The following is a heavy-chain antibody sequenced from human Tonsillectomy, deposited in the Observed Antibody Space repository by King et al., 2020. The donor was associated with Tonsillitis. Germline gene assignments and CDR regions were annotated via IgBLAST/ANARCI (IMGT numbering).Heavy chain of an antibody. CDR3: AKDGGSNYYYYGMDV. CDR2: ISWNSGSI. CDR1: GFTFDDYA. V-gene: IGHV3-9*01. J-gene: IGHJ6*02. D-gene: IGHD3-16*01. Sequence: DVQLVESGGGLVQPGRSLRLSCAASGFTFDDYAMHWVRHAPGKGLEWVSGISWNSGSIGYADSVKGRFTISRDNAKNSLYLQMNSLRAEDTALYYCAKDGGSNYYYYGMDVWGQGTTVTVSS.